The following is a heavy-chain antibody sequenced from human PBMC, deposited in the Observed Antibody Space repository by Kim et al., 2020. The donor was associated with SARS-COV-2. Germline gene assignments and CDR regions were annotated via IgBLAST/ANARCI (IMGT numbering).Heavy chain of an antibody. Sequence: SGPTLVNPTETLTLTCTVSGFSLSNARMGVSWIRQPPGKALEWLAHIFSNDEKSYSTSLKSRLTISKDTSKSQVVLTMTNMDPVDTATYYCARWSLGATHYYYYGMDVWGQGTTVTVSS. D-gene: IGHD1-26*01. CDR1: GFSLSNARMG. CDR2: IFSNDEK. V-gene: IGHV2-26*01. CDR3: ARWSLGATHYYYYGMDV. J-gene: IGHJ6*02.